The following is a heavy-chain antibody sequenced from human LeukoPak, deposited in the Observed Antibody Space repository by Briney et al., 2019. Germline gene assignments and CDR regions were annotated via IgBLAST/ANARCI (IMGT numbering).Heavy chain of an antibody. CDR3: ARGGSGWLFDY. D-gene: IGHD6-19*01. V-gene: IGHV4-59*01. CDR2: IYYSGST. J-gene: IGHJ4*02. CDR1: GGSIRSYY. Sequence: SETLSLTCTVSGGSIRSYYWSWIRQPPGKGLEWIGCIYYSGSTNYNPSLKSRVTISVDTSKNQFSLKVSSVTAADTAVYYCARGGSGWLFDYWGQGTLVTVSS.